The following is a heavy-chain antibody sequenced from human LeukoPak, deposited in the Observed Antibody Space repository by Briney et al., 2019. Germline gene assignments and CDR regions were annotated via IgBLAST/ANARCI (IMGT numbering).Heavy chain of an antibody. CDR1: GFTFSSYW. Sequence: WGSLRLSCEASGFTFSSYWMSWVRQAPGKGLEWVANIKQDGSEKYYVDSVKGRFTISRDNAKNSLYLQMNSLRAEDTAVYYCARGKKYQLLMTFDYWGQGTLVTVSS. V-gene: IGHV3-7*03. CDR3: ARGKKYQLLMTFDY. CDR2: IKQDGSEK. D-gene: IGHD2-2*01. J-gene: IGHJ4*02.